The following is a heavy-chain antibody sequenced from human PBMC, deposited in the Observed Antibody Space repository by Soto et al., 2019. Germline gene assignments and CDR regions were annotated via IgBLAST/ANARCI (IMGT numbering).Heavy chain of an antibody. J-gene: IGHJ4*02. D-gene: IGHD3-9*01. CDR1: GGTFSSYA. Sequence: QVQLVQSGAEVKKPGSSVKVSCKASGGTFSSYAISWVRQAPGQGLEWMGGIIPIFGTANYAQKFQGRVTITADEATSTAYMELGSLRSENTAVYYCARELSYYDILTGYQDYWGQGTLVTVSS. V-gene: IGHV1-69*12. CDR3: ARELSYYDILTGYQDY. CDR2: IIPIFGTA.